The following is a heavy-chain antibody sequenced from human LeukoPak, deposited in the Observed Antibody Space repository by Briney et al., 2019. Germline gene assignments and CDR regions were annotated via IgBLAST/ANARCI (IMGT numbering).Heavy chain of an antibody. CDR3: ARSYYGSGTSYGMDV. Sequence: GGSLRLSSAVSGFTFSMHWMSWVRQAPGKGLEWLANIKQDGSEKYYVDSVEGRFTISRDNAKNSLYLQMNSLRAEDTAVYYCARSYYGSGTSYGMDVWGQGTTVTVSS. J-gene: IGHJ6*02. CDR2: IKQDGSEK. CDR1: GFTFSMHW. D-gene: IGHD3-10*01. V-gene: IGHV3-7*01.